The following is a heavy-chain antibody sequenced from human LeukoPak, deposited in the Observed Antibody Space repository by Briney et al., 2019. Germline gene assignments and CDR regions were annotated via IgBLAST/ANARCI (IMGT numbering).Heavy chain of an antibody. D-gene: IGHD5-24*01. J-gene: IGHJ4*02. CDR1: GFTFSSYA. Sequence: PGGSLRLSCAASGFTFSSYAMHWVRQAPGKGLEWVSAISGSGGSTYYADSVKGRFTISRDNSKNTLYLQMNSLRAEDTAVYYCAKLRSEDGYNYPYWGQGTLVTVSS. V-gene: IGHV3-23*01. CDR3: AKLRSEDGYNYPY. CDR2: ISGSGGST.